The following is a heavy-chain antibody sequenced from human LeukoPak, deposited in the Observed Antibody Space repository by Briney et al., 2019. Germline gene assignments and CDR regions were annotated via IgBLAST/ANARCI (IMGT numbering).Heavy chain of an antibody. CDR2: IYTSGST. D-gene: IGHD6-19*01. CDR1: GGSISSYY. Sequence: SETLSLTCTVSGGSISSYYWSWIRQPAGKGLEWIGRIYTSGSTNYNPSLKSRVTMSVDTSKNQFSLKLSSVTAADTALYYCARRESLIAVAERGYYFDYWGQGTLVTVSS. CDR3: ARRESLIAVAERGYYFDY. V-gene: IGHV4-4*07. J-gene: IGHJ4*02.